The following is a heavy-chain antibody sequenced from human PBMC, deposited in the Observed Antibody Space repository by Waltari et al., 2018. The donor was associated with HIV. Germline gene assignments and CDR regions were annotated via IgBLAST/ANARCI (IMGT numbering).Heavy chain of an antibody. Sequence: EVQLVESGGGLVKPGGSLRLSCAASGFTFSNAWMSWVRQAPGKGLEWVGRIKSKTDGGTTDYAAPVKGRFTISRDDSKNTLYLQMNSLKTEDTAVYYCTTDIGWVVVVARYYGMDVWGQGTTVTVSS. J-gene: IGHJ6*02. CDR1: GFTFSNAW. CDR2: IKSKTDGGTT. V-gene: IGHV3-15*01. D-gene: IGHD2-15*01. CDR3: TTDIGWVVVVARYYGMDV.